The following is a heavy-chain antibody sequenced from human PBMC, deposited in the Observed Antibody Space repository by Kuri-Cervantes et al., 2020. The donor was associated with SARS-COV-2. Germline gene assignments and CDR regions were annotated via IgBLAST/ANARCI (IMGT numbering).Heavy chain of an antibody. D-gene: IGHD5-24*01. Sequence: GGSLRLSCAASGFTFSSYGMHWVRQAPGKGLEWVAVITYDGSNKYYADSVKGRFTISRDNSKNTLYLQMNSLRAEDTAVYYCAKGSVGMAKTYWGQGTLVTVSS. CDR1: GFTFSSYG. CDR3: AKGSVGMAKTY. J-gene: IGHJ4*02. CDR2: ITYDGSNK. V-gene: IGHV3-30*18.